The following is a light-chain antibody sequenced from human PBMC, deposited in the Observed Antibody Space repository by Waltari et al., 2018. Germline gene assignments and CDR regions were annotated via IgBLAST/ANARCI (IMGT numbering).Light chain of an antibody. J-gene: IGLJ2*01. CDR3: QSYDTRLSASVI. Sequence: QPLPPAAPKHLIYAATSRPSGISDRCSGSKSGTSASLVITGLQIEDEAVYYCQSYDTRLSASVIFGGGTELTVL. CDR2: AAT. V-gene: IGLV1-40*01.